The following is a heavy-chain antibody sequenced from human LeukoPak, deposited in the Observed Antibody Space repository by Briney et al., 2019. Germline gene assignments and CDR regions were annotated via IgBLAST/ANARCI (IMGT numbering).Heavy chain of an antibody. CDR3: ARCVMGYSGYDLDY. CDR1: GFSFSDYW. V-gene: IGHV3-74*01. J-gene: IGHJ4*02. D-gene: IGHD5-12*01. Sequence: GGSLRLSCAASGFSFSDYWIHWVRQAPGRGLVWVSRISPDGSSTSYADSVKGRFTISRDNAKNSLYLQINSLRVEDTAVYYCARCVMGYSGYDLDYWGQGTLVTVSS. CDR2: ISPDGSST.